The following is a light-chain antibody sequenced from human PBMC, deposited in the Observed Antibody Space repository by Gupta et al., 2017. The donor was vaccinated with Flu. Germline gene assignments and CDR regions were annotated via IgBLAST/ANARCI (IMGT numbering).Light chain of an antibody. CDR1: QSVSSN. J-gene: IGKJ2*03. V-gene: IGKV3-15*01. CDR2: GAS. Sequence: EIVMTQSPATLSVSPGERATLSCRASQSVSSNLAWYRQKPGQAPRLLIYGASTRATGIPDRFSGSGSGTEFTLTISSLQSEDFAVYYCQQYNNWPPNSFGQGTQLEIK. CDR3: QQYNNWPPNS.